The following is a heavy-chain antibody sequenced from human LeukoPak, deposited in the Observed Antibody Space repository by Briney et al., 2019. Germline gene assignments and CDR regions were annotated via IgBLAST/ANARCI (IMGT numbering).Heavy chain of an antibody. J-gene: IGHJ4*02. CDR3: VEIVRDSLGYFDY. CDR2: IIPIFGTA. CDR1: DDNFKSYP. V-gene: IGHV1-69*06. Sequence: SAPKLFSQAPDDNFKSYPSSLAQPCHAHELGWHRRIIPIFGTANYAQEVQGRVTITADKSTSRAYMELSSLRSDYTAVYYWVEIVRDSLGYFDYWGQGTLVTVSS. D-gene: IGHD3-22*01.